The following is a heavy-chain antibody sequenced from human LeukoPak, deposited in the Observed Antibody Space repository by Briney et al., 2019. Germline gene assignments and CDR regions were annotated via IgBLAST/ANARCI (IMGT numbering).Heavy chain of an antibody. J-gene: IGHJ5*01. CDR3: AKGSAFEGYDS. CDR2: IHNGGGTT. Sequence: GGSLRLSCIAPGFSFSSYTMNWVRQAPGEGLGWVSSIHNGGGTTSYTDSVKGRFTISRDNSKNTLFLQMNSLRAEDSAVYYCAKGSAFEGYDSWGQGTLVTVSS. D-gene: IGHD3-9*01. CDR1: GFSFSSYT. V-gene: IGHV3-23*01.